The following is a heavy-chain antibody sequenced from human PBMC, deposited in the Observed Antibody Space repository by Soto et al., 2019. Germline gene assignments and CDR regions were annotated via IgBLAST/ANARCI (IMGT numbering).Heavy chain of an antibody. CDR2: IKTKTNGATT. CDR1: GFSFSNAW. Sequence: QLLESGGGLVKPGGSLRLSCTASGFSFSNAWMSWVRQAPGKGLEWVGRIKTKTNGATTDYAAPVQGRFSSSRDDSKNTLFLQMDSLQTEDTAVYYCTTTSIGRYFDHWGQGTLVTVSS. J-gene: IGHJ4*02. V-gene: IGHV3-15*01. CDR3: TTTSIGRYFDH. D-gene: IGHD3-3*01.